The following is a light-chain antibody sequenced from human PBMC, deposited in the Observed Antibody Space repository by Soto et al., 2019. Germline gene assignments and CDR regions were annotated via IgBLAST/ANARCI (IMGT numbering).Light chain of an antibody. Sequence: QSVLTQPASVSGSPGQSITISCTGTSSDVGGYNYVSWYQQHPGKAPKLMIYDVKNRPSGVSTRFSGSKSGNTASLTISGLQAEDEADYYCSSYTSSSPVVFGGGTKVTVL. J-gene: IGLJ2*01. CDR1: SSDVGGYNY. V-gene: IGLV2-14*01. CDR2: DVK. CDR3: SSYTSSSPVV.